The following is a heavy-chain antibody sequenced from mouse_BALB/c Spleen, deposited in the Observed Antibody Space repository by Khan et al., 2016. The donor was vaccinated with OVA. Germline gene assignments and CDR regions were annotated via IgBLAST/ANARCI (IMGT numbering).Heavy chain of an antibody. CDR1: GYSITSDYA. CDR3: ARWGNSYFDY. Sequence: EVMLVESGPDLVKPSQSLSLTCTVTGYSITSDYAWNWIRQFPGNKLEWMGYISYSGSTSYNPSLKSRISITRDTSKNQFFLQLNSVTTEDTATYYCARWGNSYFDYWGQGTTLTVSS. J-gene: IGHJ2*01. CDR2: ISYSGST. V-gene: IGHV3-2*02.